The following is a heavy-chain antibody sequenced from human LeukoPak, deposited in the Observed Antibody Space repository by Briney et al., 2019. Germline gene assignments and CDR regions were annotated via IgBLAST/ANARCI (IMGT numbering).Heavy chain of an antibody. CDR1: GGSISGTYY. CDR2: IYYTGTT. D-gene: IGHD3-16*01. CDR3: ARRWVYDKRAFDA. J-gene: IGHJ3*01. V-gene: IGHV4-59*08. Sequence: SETLSLTCTVSGGSISGTYYWRWIRQPPGKGLEWIGYIYYTGTTDSNPSLKSRVTISLDTSKNQFSLNLSSVTAADTAVYYCARRWVYDKRAFDAWGQGTMVTVSS.